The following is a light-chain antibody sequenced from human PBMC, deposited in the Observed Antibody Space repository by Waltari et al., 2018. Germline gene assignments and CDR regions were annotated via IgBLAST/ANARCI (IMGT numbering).Light chain of an antibody. CDR3: STWDDSLSGRV. Sequence: QSVLTQPPSASGTPGQSVSISCSGSNSNIGKNYVYWYQQVPGTAPKLLIYRNNQRPSGVPDRFSGSKSGTSASLAISGRRAEDGADYHCSTWDDSLSGRVFGGGTKVTVL. J-gene: IGLJ3*02. CDR1: NSNIGKNY. CDR2: RNN. V-gene: IGLV1-47*01.